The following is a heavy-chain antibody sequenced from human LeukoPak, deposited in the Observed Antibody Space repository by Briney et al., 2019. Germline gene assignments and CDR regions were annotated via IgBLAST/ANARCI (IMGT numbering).Heavy chain of an antibody. V-gene: IGHV1-46*01. CDR3: AREYTNYYGMDV. D-gene: IGHD2-8*01. CDR2: INPSGGST. Sequence: ASVKVSCKASGYAFTSYYMHWVRQAPGQGLEWMGIINPSGGSTSYAQKFQGRVTMTRDTSTSTVYMELSSLRSEDTAVYYCAREYTNYYGMDVWGQGTTVTVSS. J-gene: IGHJ6*02. CDR1: GYAFTSYY.